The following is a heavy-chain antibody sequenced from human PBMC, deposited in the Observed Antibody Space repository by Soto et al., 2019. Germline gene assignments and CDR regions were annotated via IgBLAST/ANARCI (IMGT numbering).Heavy chain of an antibody. CDR2: IYYSGST. D-gene: IGHD2-2*02. J-gene: IGHJ5*02. V-gene: IGHV4-39*01. CDR1: GGTINSSRYY. CDR3: ARHEEVVPAAIRTGWFDP. Sequence: AITCTLSGGTINSSRYYGGWIRQPPGKGLEWIGSIYYSGSTYYNPSLKSRVTISVDTSKNQFSLKLSSVTAADTAVYYCARHEEVVPAAIRTGWFDPWGQGTLVTVSS.